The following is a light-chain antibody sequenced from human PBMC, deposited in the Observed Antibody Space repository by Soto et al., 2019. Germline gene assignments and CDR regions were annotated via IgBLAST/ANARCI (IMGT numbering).Light chain of an antibody. CDR1: QAINSW. J-gene: IGKJ1*01. CDR3: QHYNSYSEA. V-gene: IGKV1-5*03. Sequence: DIQLTQSPSFLSASVGDRVTITCRASQAINSWLAWYQKKPGKAPKLLIYKASTLKSGVPSRFSGSGSGTEFTLTISSLQPDDFATYYCQHYNSYSEAFGQGTKVDI. CDR2: KAS.